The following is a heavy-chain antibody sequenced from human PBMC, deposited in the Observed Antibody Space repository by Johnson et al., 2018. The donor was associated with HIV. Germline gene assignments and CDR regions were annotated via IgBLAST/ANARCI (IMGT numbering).Heavy chain of an antibody. J-gene: IGHJ3*02. CDR1: GFTFSDYY. CDR3: ARGPRNPGLDAFDI. V-gene: IGHV3-11*01. CDR2: ISSSGSTI. Sequence: QVQLVESGGGLVKPGGSLRLSCAASGFTFSDYYMSWIRQAPGKGLEWVSYISSSGSTIYYTDSVKGRFTISRDDSKNSLYLQMNSLETEDTAVYFCARGPRNPGLDAFDIWGQGTMVTVSS.